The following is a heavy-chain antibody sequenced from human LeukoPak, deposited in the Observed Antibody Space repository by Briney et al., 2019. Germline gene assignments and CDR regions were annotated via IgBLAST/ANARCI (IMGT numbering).Heavy chain of an antibody. CDR3: AKDATNYYDSSGYDGFDS. Sequence: GGSLRLSCAASGFTFSSYSMNWVRQAPGKGLEWVSTISGSGGSTFYADSVKGRFPISRDNSKNTLYLQMNSLRADDTAVYYCAKDATNYYDSSGYDGFDSWGQGTLVTVSS. D-gene: IGHD3-22*01. J-gene: IGHJ4*02. V-gene: IGHV3-23*01. CDR1: GFTFSSYS. CDR2: ISGSGGST.